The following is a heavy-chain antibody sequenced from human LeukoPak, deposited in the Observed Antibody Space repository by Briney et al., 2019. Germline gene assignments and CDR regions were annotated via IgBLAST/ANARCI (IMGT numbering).Heavy chain of an antibody. CDR1: GFTFSSYW. Sequence: PGGSLRLSCAASGFTFSSYWMSWVRQAPGKGLEWVSAISGSGGSTYYADSVKGRFTISRDNSKNTLYLQMNSLRAEDTAVYYWQKPAYDILTGYSLDFDYWGQGTLVTVSS. CDR3: QKPAYDILTGYSLDFDY. J-gene: IGHJ4*02. D-gene: IGHD3-9*01. V-gene: IGHV3-23*01. CDR2: ISGSGGST.